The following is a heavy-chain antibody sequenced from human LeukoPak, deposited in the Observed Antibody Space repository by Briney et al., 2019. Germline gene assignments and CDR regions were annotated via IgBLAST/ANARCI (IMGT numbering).Heavy chain of an antibody. J-gene: IGHJ4*02. D-gene: IGHD2-21*02. Sequence: PGGSLRLSCTVSGFTFDDYGMSWVRQAPGKGLEWVSGINWIGGSTGYADSVKGRFTISRDNAKKFLYLKMNSLRGEDTALYYCVRDYCGGDCYPFDYWGQGALVTVSS. V-gene: IGHV3-20*04. CDR2: INWIGGST. CDR3: VRDYCGGDCYPFDY. CDR1: GFTFDDYG.